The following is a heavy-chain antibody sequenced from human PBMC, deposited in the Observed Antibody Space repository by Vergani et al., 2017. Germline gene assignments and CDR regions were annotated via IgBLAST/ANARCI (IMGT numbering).Heavy chain of an antibody. V-gene: IGHV1-8*02. D-gene: IGHD2-2*01. Sequence: QVQLVQSGAEVKKPGASVKVSCKASGYTFTSYGISWVRQAPGQGLEWMGWMNPNSGNTGYAQKFQGRVTMTRNTSISTAYMELSSLRSEDTAVYYCARAGIVVVPAATEGFDYWGQGTLVTVSS. CDR2: MNPNSGNT. J-gene: IGHJ4*02. CDR3: ARAGIVVVPAATEGFDY. CDR1: GYTFTSYG.